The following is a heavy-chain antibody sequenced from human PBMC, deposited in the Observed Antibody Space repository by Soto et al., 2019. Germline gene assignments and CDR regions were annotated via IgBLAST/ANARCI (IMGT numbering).Heavy chain of an antibody. Sequence: PSETLSLTCTVSGSSISSGYWSWIRQSPGKGLEWIGYIYYDGRTHYNPSVRSRVIISVDTSKNQFSLILTSVTAADTAVYYCARGDFHHCGQGTLVTVSS. CDR2: IYYDGRT. CDR1: GSSISSGY. J-gene: IGHJ1*01. CDR3: ARGDFHH. V-gene: IGHV4-30-4*01.